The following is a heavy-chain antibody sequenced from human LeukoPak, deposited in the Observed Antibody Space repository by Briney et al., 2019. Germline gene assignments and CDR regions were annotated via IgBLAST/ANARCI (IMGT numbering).Heavy chain of an antibody. V-gene: IGHV3-23*01. J-gene: IGHJ6*02. CDR1: GFTFSSYA. CDR3: AREFVTWGPGSYYYHGMDV. CDR2: ISGSGGST. D-gene: IGHD2/OR15-2a*01. Sequence: GGSLRLSCAASGFTFSSYAMSWVRQAPGKGLEWVSAISGSGGSTYYADSVEGRFTISRDNSKNTLYLQMNSLRAEDTAVYYCAREFVTWGPGSYYYHGMDVWGQGTTVTVSS.